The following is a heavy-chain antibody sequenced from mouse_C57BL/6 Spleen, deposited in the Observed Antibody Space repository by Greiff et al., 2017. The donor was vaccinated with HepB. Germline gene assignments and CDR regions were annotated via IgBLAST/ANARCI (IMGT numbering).Heavy chain of an antibody. Sequence: QVQLQQPGAELVKPGASVKLSCKASGYTFTSYWMHWVKQRPGQGLEWIGMIHPNSGSTNYNEKFKSKATLTVDKSSSTAYMQLSSLTSEDAAVYYCAREDYEWFAYWGQGTLVTVSA. CDR3: AREDYEWFAY. CDR1: GYTFTSYW. V-gene: IGHV1-64*01. D-gene: IGHD2-4*01. J-gene: IGHJ3*01. CDR2: IHPNSGST.